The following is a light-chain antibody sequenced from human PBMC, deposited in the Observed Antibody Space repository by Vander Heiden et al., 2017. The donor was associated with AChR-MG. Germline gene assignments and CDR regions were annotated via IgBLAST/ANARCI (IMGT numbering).Light chain of an antibody. CDR1: SSNIVAGYD. J-gene: IGLJ3*02. Sequence: QSVLTQPPSVSGGPGQRVTISCTGGSSNIVAGYDVHWYQQLPGTAPILLIYCNSNRPSGFPDRFSGSKSGPSASLAITVLQAEDEADYYCQSYDSSLSGWVFGGGTKLTVL. V-gene: IGLV1-40*01. CDR2: CNS. CDR3: QSYDSSLSGWV.